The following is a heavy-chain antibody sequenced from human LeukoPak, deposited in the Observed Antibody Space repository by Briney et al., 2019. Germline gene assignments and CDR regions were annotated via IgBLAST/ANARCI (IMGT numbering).Heavy chain of an antibody. CDR2: ISAYSGNT. Sequence: ASVKVSCKTSGYTFTSYGITWVRQAAGQGLEWMGWISAYSGNTNSAQKFQDRVTMTTDTSTSTAYMELRSLTSDDTAVYYCARGSRTTVLDYWGQGTRLTVSS. D-gene: IGHD4-17*01. CDR1: GYTFTSYG. J-gene: IGHJ4*02. CDR3: ARGSRTTVLDY. V-gene: IGHV1-18*01.